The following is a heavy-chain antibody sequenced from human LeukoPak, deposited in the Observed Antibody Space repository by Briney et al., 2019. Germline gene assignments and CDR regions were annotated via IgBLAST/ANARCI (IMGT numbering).Heavy chain of an antibody. D-gene: IGHD3-3*01. CDR1: GYIFTNYW. V-gene: IGHV5-51*01. J-gene: IGHJ5*02. CDR2: IYPGDSDT. CDR3: ARRDGYYSNWFDP. Sequence: GESLKISCRASGYIFTNYWIAWVRWMPGKGLEWMGIIYPGDSDTRYSPSFQGQVTISADKSISTAYLQWSSLKASDTAMYYCARRDGYYSNWFDPWGQGTLVTVSS.